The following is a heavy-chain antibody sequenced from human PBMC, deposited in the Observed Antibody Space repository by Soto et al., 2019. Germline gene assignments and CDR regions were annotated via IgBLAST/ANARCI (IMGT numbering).Heavy chain of an antibody. CDR2: FDPEDGET. CDR3: AARTTVGIYYYSGLDV. D-gene: IGHD4-17*01. V-gene: IGHV1-24*01. Sequence: ASVKVSCKVSGYTLTELSFHWVRQAPGKGLEWVGRFDPEDGETISAQNFQGRVTMTEDTSTDTAYMELSSLRSEDTAVYYCAARTTVGIYYYSGLDVWGQGTTVTVSS. J-gene: IGHJ6*02. CDR1: GYTLTELS.